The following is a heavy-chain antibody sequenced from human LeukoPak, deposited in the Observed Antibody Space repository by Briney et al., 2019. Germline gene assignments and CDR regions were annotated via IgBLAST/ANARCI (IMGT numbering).Heavy chain of an antibody. CDR2: ISSGSSTI. V-gene: IGHV3-48*01. D-gene: IGHD2-2*01. J-gene: IGHJ3*01. CDR3: ARGTYCSNTTCYPLGVFDV. CDR1: AFIFC. Sequence: GGSLRLSCEASAFIFCMHWVRQAPCKGLEWISFISSGSSTIYDADSVKGRFIISRDNAKNSLSLQMNSLRAEDTAVYYCARGTYCSNTTCYPLGVFDVWGQGTMVTVSS.